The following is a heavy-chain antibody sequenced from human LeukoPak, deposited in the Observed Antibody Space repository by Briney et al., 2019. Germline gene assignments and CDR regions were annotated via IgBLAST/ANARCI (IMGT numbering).Heavy chain of an antibody. J-gene: IGHJ4*02. Sequence: GRSLRLSCAASGFTFSSYAMHWVRQAPGKGLEWVAVISYDGSNKYYADPVKGRFTISRDNSKNTLYLQMNSLRAEDTAVYYCARDGSSEWFDYWGQGTLVTVSS. CDR2: ISYDGSNK. CDR1: GFTFSSYA. D-gene: IGHD1-26*01. CDR3: ARDGSSEWFDY. V-gene: IGHV3-30-3*01.